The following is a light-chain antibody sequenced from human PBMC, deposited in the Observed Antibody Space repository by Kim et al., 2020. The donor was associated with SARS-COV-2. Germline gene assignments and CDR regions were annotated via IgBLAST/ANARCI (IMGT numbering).Light chain of an antibody. CDR3: QQIYTTPIT. CDR1: QRISNF. J-gene: IGKJ5*01. Sequence: DIQMTQFPASLSVSVGDSVTISCRASQRISNFLNWYQQKPGKAPKLLMFAASTLQSGVPSRFSGSGSGTDFTLTINSLQPDDFATYYCQQIYTTPITFGQGTRLEIK. V-gene: IGKV1-39*01. CDR2: AAS.